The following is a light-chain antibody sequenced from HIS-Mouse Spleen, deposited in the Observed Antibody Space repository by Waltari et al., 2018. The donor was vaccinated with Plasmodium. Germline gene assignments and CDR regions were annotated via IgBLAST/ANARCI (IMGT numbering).Light chain of an antibody. CDR1: TLGDKY. J-gene: IGLJ2*01. Sequence: SYELTQPPSVSLSPGQTASLPCPGDTLGDKYACWYQQKPGQSPVLVIYQDSKRPSGIPERFSGSNSGNTATLTISGTQAMDEADYYCQAWDSSTVVFGGGTKLTVL. CDR2: QDS. V-gene: IGLV3-1*01. CDR3: QAWDSSTVV.